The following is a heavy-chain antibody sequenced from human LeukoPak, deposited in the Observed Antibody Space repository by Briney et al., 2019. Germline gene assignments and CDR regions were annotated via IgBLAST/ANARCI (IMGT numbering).Heavy chain of an antibody. CDR3: ARGTRHPLFDY. J-gene: IGHJ4*02. CDR2: INHSGST. V-gene: IGHV4-34*01. Sequence: XXTLSLTCAVYGXSFSGYYWSWIRQPPGKGLEWIGEINHSGSTNYNPSLKSRVTISVDTSKNQFSLKLSSVTAADTAVYYCARGTRHPLFDYWGQGTLVTVSS. CDR1: GXSFSGYY.